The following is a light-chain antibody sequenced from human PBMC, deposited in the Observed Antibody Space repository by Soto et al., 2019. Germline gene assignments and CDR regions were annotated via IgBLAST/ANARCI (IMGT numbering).Light chain of an antibody. J-gene: IGKJ5*01. Sequence: DIQMTQSPSSLSASVGDRVTITCQASQDISNYLNWYQQKPGKAPKLLIYHASNLETGVPSRFSGSGSGTDFTVTISSLQPEDMATYYCQQYGKLPPTFGQGTRLEIK. CDR2: HAS. CDR3: QQYGKLPPT. V-gene: IGKV1-33*01. CDR1: QDISNY.